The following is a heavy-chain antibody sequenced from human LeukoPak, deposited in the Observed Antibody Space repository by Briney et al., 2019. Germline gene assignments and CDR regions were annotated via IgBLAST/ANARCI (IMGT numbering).Heavy chain of an antibody. J-gene: IGHJ6*02. V-gene: IGHV1-2*02. D-gene: IGHD1-14*01. CDR3: ARDRTTSGMVV. CDR1: GYTFTGYY. Sequence: SVNVSCKPSGYTFTGYYMHWARQAPGQVLGWMGWTNPNRGGTNYAQKFQGRVTMTRDTSISTAYMELSRLRSDDTAVYYCARDRTTSGMVVWGQGTTVTVSS. CDR2: TNPNRGGT.